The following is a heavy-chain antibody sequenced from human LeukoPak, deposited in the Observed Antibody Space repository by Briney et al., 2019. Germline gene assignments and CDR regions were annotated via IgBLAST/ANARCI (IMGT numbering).Heavy chain of an antibody. J-gene: IGHJ4*02. CDR3: ARDFGSGAFDY. Sequence: SETLSLTCTVSGYSLSSGYYWGWIRQPPGKGLEWIGSIYHSGSTYYNPSLKSRVTISVDTSKNQFSLKLSSVTAAETAVYYCARDFGSGAFDYWGQGTLVTVSS. CDR2: IYHSGST. V-gene: IGHV4-38-2*02. D-gene: IGHD3-10*01. CDR1: GYSLSSGYY.